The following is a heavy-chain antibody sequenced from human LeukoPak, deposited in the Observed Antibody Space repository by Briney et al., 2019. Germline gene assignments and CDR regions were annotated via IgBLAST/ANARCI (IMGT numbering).Heavy chain of an antibody. CDR1: GYTFTSYG. CDR2: INTNTGNP. Sequence: GASVKVSCKASGYTFTSYGISWVRQAPGQGLEWMGWINTNTGNPTYAQGFTGRFVFSLDTSVSTAYLQISSLKAEDTAVYYCARVRKLTTDAFDIWGQGTMATVSS. D-gene: IGHD4-11*01. J-gene: IGHJ3*02. CDR3: ARVRKLTTDAFDI. V-gene: IGHV7-4-1*02.